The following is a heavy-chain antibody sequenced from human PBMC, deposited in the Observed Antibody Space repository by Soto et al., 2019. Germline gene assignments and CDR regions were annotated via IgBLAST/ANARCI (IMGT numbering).Heavy chain of an antibody. CDR1: GYTFTSYG. V-gene: IGHV1-18*01. Sequence: ASVKVSCKASGYTFTSYGISWVRRAPGQGLEWMGWISAYNGNTNYAQKLQGRVTMTTDTSTSTAYMELRSLRSDDTAVYYCARGMNYDFWSGYYYYYYMDVWGKGTTVTVSS. D-gene: IGHD3-3*01. J-gene: IGHJ6*03. CDR2: ISAYNGNT. CDR3: ARGMNYDFWSGYYYYYYMDV.